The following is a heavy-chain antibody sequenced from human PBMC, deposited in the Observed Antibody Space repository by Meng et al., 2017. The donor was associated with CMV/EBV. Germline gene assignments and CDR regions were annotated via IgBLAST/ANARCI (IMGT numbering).Heavy chain of an antibody. CDR3: ARESVVVPAAMIIKQPDYYYGMDV. J-gene: IGHJ6*02. Sequence: GSLRLSCTVSGGSVSSGSYYWSWIRQPPGKGLEWIGYIYYSGSTNYNPSLKSRVTISVDTSKNQFSLKLSSVTAADTAVYYCARESVVVPAAMIIKQPDYYYGMDVWGQGTTVTVSS. D-gene: IGHD2-2*01. CDR1: GGSVSSGSYY. CDR2: IYYSGST. V-gene: IGHV4-61*01.